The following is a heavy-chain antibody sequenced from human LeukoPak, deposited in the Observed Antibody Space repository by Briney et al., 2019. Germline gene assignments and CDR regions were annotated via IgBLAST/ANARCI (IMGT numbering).Heavy chain of an antibody. J-gene: IGHJ6*03. CDR3: ARGSRSSSSGHFYYHYYMDV. CDR1: GGSISSYY. D-gene: IGHD6-6*01. CDR2: FYYSGST. Sequence: PSETLSLTCTVSGGSISSYYWNWIRQPPGKGLEWIGLFYYSGSTNSGSTKYNPFLESRVTISVDTSKKQLSLELSSVTAADTAVYYCARGSRSSSSGHFYYHYYMDVWGKGTTVTVSS. V-gene: IGHV4-59*01.